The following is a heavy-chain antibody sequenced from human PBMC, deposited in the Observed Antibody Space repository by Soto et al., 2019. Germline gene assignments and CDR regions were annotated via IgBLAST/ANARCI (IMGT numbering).Heavy chain of an antibody. D-gene: IGHD3-10*01. CDR2: IYPGDSDT. Sequence: PXESLRISCKGSGYSFTSYWIGWVRQMRGKGLEWMGIIYPGDSDTRYSPSFQGQVTISADKSISTAYLQWSSLKASDTAVYYCARANWLGSGSYYKGDYYYYGMDVWGQGTTVTVSS. V-gene: IGHV5-51*01. J-gene: IGHJ6*02. CDR3: ARANWLGSGSYYKGDYYYYGMDV. CDR1: GYSFTSYW.